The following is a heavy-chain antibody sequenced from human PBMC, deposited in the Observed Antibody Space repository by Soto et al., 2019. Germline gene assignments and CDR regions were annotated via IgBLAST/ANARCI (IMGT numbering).Heavy chain of an antibody. J-gene: IGHJ4*02. CDR1: GFTFSSNA. CDR3: AKDLLDYSNPYYFDY. D-gene: IGHD4-4*01. V-gene: IGHV3-23*01. Sequence: EVQLLESGGGLVQPGGSLRLSCAAPGFTFSSNAMSWVRQAPGKGLEWVSAISGSGGSTYYADSVKGRFTISRDNSKNTLYLQMNSLRAEDTAVYYCAKDLLDYSNPYYFDYWGQGTLVTVSS. CDR2: ISGSGGST.